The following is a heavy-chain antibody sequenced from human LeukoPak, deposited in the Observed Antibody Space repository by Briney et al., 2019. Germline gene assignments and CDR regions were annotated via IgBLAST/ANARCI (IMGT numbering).Heavy chain of an antibody. CDR2: IWYDGSNK. D-gene: IGHD3-22*01. J-gene: IGHJ6*02. CDR3: ARDRVDYYDSSGYYQTLYYYYYYGVDV. CDR1: GFTFSSYG. V-gene: IGHV3-33*01. Sequence: GGSLRLSCAASGFTFSSYGMHWVRQAPGKGLEWVAVIWYDGSNKYYADSVKGRFTISRDNSKNTLYLQMNSLRAEDTAVYYCARDRVDYYDSSGYYQTLYYYYYYGVDVWGQGTTVTVSS.